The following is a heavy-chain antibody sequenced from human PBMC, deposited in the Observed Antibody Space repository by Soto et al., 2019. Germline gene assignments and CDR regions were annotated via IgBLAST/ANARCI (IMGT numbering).Heavy chain of an antibody. V-gene: IGHV4-31*01. J-gene: IGHJ4*02. CDR2: IYYNGTT. CDR1: GGSISSGGYY. CDR3: ARKDKVVRSPYFDY. Sequence: TLSLTCTVSGGSISSGGYYWSWIRQHPGKGLEWIGYIYYNGTTYYNPSLKSLVTISVATANNQFSLKLSSVTDADTAVYYSARKDKVVRSPYFDYWGQGTLVTISS. D-gene: IGHD2-15*01.